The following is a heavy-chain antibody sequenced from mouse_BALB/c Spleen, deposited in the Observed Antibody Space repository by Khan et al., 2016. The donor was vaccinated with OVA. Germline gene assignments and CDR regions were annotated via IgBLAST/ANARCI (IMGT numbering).Heavy chain of an antibody. Sequence: EVQLQESGPGLVKPSQSLSLTCTVTAYSITSDYAWTWLRQFPGNSLEWMGYISYSGSPTYTPSLKSRISITRDTSKNQFFLQLISVTAEDTATYYCACIRCYYRYSFFDYWCQGTTLTVSS. D-gene: IGHD2-14*01. J-gene: IGHJ2*01. CDR1: AYSITSDYA. CDR3: ACIRCYYRYSFFDY. V-gene: IGHV3-2*02. CDR2: ISYSGSP.